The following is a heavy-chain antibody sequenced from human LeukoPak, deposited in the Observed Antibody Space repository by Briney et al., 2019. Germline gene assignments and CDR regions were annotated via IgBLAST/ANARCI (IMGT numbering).Heavy chain of an antibody. J-gene: IGHJ4*02. CDR2: ISSSSSYI. V-gene: IGHV3-21*01. CDR1: GFTFSSYS. D-gene: IGHD6-13*01. CDR3: ARDIAAAGDFDY. Sequence: GGSLGLSCAASGFTFSSYSMNWVRQAPGKGLEWVSSISSSSSYIYYADSVKGRFTISRDNAKNSLYLQMNSLRAEDTAVYYCARDIAAAGDFDYWGQGTLVTVSS.